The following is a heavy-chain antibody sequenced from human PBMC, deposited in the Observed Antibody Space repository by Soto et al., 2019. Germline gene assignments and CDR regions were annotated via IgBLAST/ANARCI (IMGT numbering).Heavy chain of an antibody. V-gene: IGHV4-34*01. CDR2: INHSGST. J-gene: IGHJ6*02. Sequence: PSETLSLTCAVYGGSFSGYYWSWIRQPPGKGLEWIGEINHSGSTNYNPSLKSRVTISVDTSKNQFSLKLSSVTAADTAVYYCARGRIAAAGYYYYNGMDVWGQGTTVTVSS. CDR1: GGSFSGYY. CDR3: ARGRIAAAGYYYYNGMDV. D-gene: IGHD6-13*01.